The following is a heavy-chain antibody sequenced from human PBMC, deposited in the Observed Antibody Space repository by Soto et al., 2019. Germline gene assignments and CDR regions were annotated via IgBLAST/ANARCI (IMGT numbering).Heavy chain of an antibody. CDR1: GGSISSDANF. J-gene: IGHJ5*02. V-gene: IGHV4-31*03. CDR3: ARGSFSSSSSWFDP. Sequence: NPSETLSLTCTVSGGSISSDANFWSWIRQLPGRSLEWIGYISYTGRTYYTPSLNSRLTISLDTSKNLFSLRLSAVTAADTAVYFCARGSFSSSSSWFDPWGQGTLVTVSS. CDR2: ISYTGRT. D-gene: IGHD6-6*01.